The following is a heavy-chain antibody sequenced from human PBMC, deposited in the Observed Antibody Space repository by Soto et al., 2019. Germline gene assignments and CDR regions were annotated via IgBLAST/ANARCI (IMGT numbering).Heavy chain of an antibody. V-gene: IGHV3-30-3*01. Sequence: GGSLRLSCAASGFTFSSYAMHWVRQAPGKGLEWVAVISYDGSNKYYADSVKGRFTISRDNSKNTLYLQMNSLRAEDTAVYYCARDHGFGGNYYFYGMDVWGQGTTVTVSS. CDR1: GFTFSSYA. CDR3: ARDHGFGGNYYFYGMDV. CDR2: ISYDGSNK. J-gene: IGHJ6*02. D-gene: IGHD2-15*01.